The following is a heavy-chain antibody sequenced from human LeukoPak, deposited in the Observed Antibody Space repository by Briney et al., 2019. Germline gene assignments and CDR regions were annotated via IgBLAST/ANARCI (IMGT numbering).Heavy chain of an antibody. CDR1: GFTFSSYS. J-gene: IGHJ3*02. CDR2: ISSSSSYI. V-gene: IGHV3-21*01. Sequence: PGGSLRLSCAASGFTFSSYSMNWVRQAPGKGLEWVSSISSSSSYIYYADSVKGRFTISRDNAKNSLYLQMNSLRAEDTAVYYCARPLRSRKPGIAAAGTIPDAFDIWGQGTMVTVSS. D-gene: IGHD6-13*01. CDR3: ARPLRSRKPGIAAAGTIPDAFDI.